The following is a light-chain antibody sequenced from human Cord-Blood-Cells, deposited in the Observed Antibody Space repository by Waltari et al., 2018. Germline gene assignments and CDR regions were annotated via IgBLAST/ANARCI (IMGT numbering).Light chain of an antibody. V-gene: IGLV3-21*04. CDR2: YDS. Sequence: SYVLTQPPSVSVAPGKTARITCGGNNIGSKSVHWYQQKPGQAPVLVIYYDSDRPSGITGRFSGANSGNTATLTISRVEAGDETDYDCQVWDSSSDHPWVFGGGTKLTVL. J-gene: IGLJ3*02. CDR1: NIGSKS. CDR3: QVWDSSSDHPWV.